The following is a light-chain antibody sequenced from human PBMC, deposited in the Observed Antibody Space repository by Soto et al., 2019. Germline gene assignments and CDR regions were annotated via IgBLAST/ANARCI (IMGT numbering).Light chain of an antibody. Sequence: EIVLTQSPGTLSLSPGERATLSCRASQSVSSSYLAWYQHKPGQAPRLLIYGASSRATGIPDRFSGSGSGTDFTLTISRLEPEDLAVYYCQQYGSSPPWTFGQGNKVEIK. CDR3: QQYGSSPPWT. CDR1: QSVSSSY. J-gene: IGKJ1*01. CDR2: GAS. V-gene: IGKV3-20*01.